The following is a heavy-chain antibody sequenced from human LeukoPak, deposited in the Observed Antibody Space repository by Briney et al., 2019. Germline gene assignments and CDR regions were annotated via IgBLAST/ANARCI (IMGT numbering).Heavy chain of an antibody. CDR2: IYYSGST. D-gene: IGHD6-13*01. CDR3: ASHLAAPFPFDY. V-gene: IGHV4-59*08. Sequence: PSETLSLTCTVSGGSISSYYWSWIRQPPGKGLEWIGYIYYSGSTNSNPSLQSRVTISVATSKNQFSLKLSSVTAADTAVYYCASHLAAPFPFDYWGQGPLVTVSS. CDR1: GGSISSYY. J-gene: IGHJ4*02.